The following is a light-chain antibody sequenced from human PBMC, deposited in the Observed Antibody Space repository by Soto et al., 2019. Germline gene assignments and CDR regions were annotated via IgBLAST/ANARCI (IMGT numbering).Light chain of an antibody. CDR3: GTWNTVLNGVV. Sequence: QSVLTQPPSLSAAPGQTVTISCSGTTTNIGYNLVSWYQQFPGTAPKLLIYDNHIRPSRTPDHFSASKSGTSATLDITGLQTGDEADYFCGTWNTVLNGVVFGGGTKLTVL. J-gene: IGLJ2*01. CDR1: TTNIGYNL. V-gene: IGLV1-51*01. CDR2: DNH.